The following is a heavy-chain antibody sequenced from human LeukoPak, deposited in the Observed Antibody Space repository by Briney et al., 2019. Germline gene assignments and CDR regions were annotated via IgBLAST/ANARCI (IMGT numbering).Heavy chain of an antibody. CDR1: GFTFSSYS. CDR2: ISRSSSTI. D-gene: IGHD1-26*01. CDR3: ARAPKYSGSYADAFDI. Sequence: GGSLRLSCAASGFTFSSYSMNWVRQAPGKGLEWVSYISRSSSTIYYADSVKGRFTISRDNAKNSLYLQMNSLRAEDTAVYYCARAPKYSGSYADAFDIWGQGTMVTVSS. V-gene: IGHV3-48*01. J-gene: IGHJ3*02.